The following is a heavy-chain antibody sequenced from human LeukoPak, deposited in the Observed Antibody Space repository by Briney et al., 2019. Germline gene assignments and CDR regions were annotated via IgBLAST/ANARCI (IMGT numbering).Heavy chain of an antibody. CDR2: IIPIFGTA. CDR3: ARAGYDDYGGNLPFDY. V-gene: IGHV1-69*05. CDR1: GDTFSSYA. Sequence: GASVKVSCKASGDTFSSYAISWVRQAPGQGLEWMGRIIPIFGTANYAQKFQGRVTITTDESTSTAYMELSSLRSEDTAVYYCARAGYDDYGGNLPFDYWGQGTLVTVSS. D-gene: IGHD4-23*01. J-gene: IGHJ4*02.